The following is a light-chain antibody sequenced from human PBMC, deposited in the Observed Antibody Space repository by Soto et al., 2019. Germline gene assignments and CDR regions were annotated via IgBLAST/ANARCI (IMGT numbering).Light chain of an antibody. Sequence: EIVLTQSPGTLSLSPGEGATLSCRASQSVSSSYLAWYQQKPGQAPRLLIYGASSRATGIPDRFSGSGSGTDFTLTISRLEPKDFAVYYCQQYGGSPMHTFGQGTRLEIK. CDR3: QQYGGSPMHT. J-gene: IGKJ5*01. CDR1: QSVSSSY. V-gene: IGKV3-20*01. CDR2: GAS.